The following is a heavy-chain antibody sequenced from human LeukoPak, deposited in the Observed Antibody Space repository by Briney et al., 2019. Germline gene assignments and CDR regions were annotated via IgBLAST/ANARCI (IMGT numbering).Heavy chain of an antibody. D-gene: IGHD2-8*01. CDR3: ARAGCTNGVRERYSSTHLRTGYGMDV. CDR2: IYYSGST. CDR1: GGSISSYY. Sequence: SETLSLTCTVSGGSISSYYWSWIRQPPGKGLEWIGYIYYSGSTNYNPSLKSRVTISVDTSKNQFSLKLSSVTAADTAVYYCARAGCTNGVRERYSSTHLRTGYGMDVWGQGTTVTVSS. V-gene: IGHV4-59*01. J-gene: IGHJ6*02.